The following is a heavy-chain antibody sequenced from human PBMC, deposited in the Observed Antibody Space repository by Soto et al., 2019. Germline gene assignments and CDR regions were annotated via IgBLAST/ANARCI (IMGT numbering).Heavy chain of an antibody. CDR1: GFTFSSYA. CDR3: AKDGEWLADHGAPPGADGAFDI. D-gene: IGHD6-19*01. V-gene: IGHV3-23*01. CDR2: ISGSGGST. J-gene: IGHJ3*02. Sequence: EVQLLESGGGLVQPGGSLRLSCAASGFTFSSYAMSWVRQAPGKGLEWVSAISGSGGSTYYADSVKGRFTISRDNSKNTRYLQMNSLRAEDTAVYYCAKDGEWLADHGAPPGADGAFDIWGQGTMVTVSS.